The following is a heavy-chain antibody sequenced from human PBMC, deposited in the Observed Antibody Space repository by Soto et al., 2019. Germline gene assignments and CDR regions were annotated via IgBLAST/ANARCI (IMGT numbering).Heavy chain of an antibody. J-gene: IGHJ6*01. CDR1: GDSVSSNSAA. D-gene: IGHD3-10*01. V-gene: IGHV6-1*01. CDR3: ARFGPTYGSAHDYGMDV. Sequence: SQTLSLTCAISGDSVSSNSAAWNWIRQSPSRGLEWLGRTYYRSKWYNDYAVSVKSRITINPDTSKNQFSLQLNSVTPEDTAVYYCARFGPTYGSAHDYGMDVWGQGTTVTV. CDR2: TYYRSKWYN.